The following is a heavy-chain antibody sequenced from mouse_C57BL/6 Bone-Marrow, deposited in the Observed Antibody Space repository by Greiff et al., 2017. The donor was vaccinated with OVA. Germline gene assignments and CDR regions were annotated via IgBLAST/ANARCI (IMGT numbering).Heavy chain of an antibody. D-gene: IGHD3-2*02. CDR3: ARCSSGDY. CDR2: INPYNGGT. Sequence: EVQLVESGPVLVKPGASVKMSCKASGYTFTDYYMNWVKQSHGKSLEWIGVINPYNGGTSYNQKFKGKATLTVDKSSSTAYMELNSLTSEDSAVYYCARCSSGDYWGKGTTLTVSS. J-gene: IGHJ2*01. CDR1: GYTFTDYY. V-gene: IGHV1-19*01.